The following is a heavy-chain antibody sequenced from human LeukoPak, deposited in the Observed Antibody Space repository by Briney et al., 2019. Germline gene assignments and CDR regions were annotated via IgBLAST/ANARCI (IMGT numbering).Heavy chain of an antibody. Sequence: ASVKVSCKASGDTFSNYYIHWLRQAPGQGPEWVGWINLNSDGANYAQKFQGRVTLTRDTSISTAYLVLSSLRSDDTSIYYCAKIRLGRLDPWGQGTLVTVSS. CDR3: AKIRLGRLDP. V-gene: IGHV1-2*02. CDR2: INLNSDGA. J-gene: IGHJ5*02. D-gene: IGHD6-6*01. CDR1: GDTFSNYY.